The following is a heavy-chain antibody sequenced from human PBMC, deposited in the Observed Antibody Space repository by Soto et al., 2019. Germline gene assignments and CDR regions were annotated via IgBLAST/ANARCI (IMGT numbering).Heavy chain of an antibody. Sequence: ASETLSLTCTVSGGSISSYYWSWIRQPPGKGLEWIGYIYYSGSTNYNPSLKSRVNISVDTSKNQFSLKLSSVTAADTAVYYCSRHVISGYVAYYYYYYMDVWGKGTTVTVSS. D-gene: IGHD5-12*01. J-gene: IGHJ6*03. V-gene: IGHV4-59*08. CDR3: SRHVISGYVAYYYYYYMDV. CDR1: GGSISSYY. CDR2: IYYSGST.